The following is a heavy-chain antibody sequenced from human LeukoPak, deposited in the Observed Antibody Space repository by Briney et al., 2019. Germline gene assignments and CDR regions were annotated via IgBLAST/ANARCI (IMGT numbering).Heavy chain of an antibody. Sequence: GGSLRLSCAASGFTFSSFAMSWVRQAPGKGLEWVSAISGSGGSTYYADSVKGRFTISRDNSKNTLYLQMNSLRAEDTAVYYCAKVWAYCSSTSCYATDDAFDIWGQGTMVTVSS. J-gene: IGHJ3*02. CDR3: AKVWAYCSSTSCYATDDAFDI. CDR2: ISGSGGST. V-gene: IGHV3-23*01. CDR1: GFTFSSFA. D-gene: IGHD2-2*01.